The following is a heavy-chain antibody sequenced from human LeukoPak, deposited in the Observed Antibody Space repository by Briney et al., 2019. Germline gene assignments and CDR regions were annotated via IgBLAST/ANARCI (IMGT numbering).Heavy chain of an antibody. CDR3: ATSGLSRFGF. D-gene: IGHD2/OR15-2a*01. J-gene: IGHJ4*02. V-gene: IGHV3-23*01. CDR2: ISGSGGST. Sequence: GGSLRLSCTASGFTFSSYAMSWVHQAPGKGLEWVSAISGSGGSTYYADSVKGRFTISRDNSKNTLYLQMNSLRAGDTAVYYCATSGLSRFGFWGQGTLVTVSS. CDR1: GFTFSSYA.